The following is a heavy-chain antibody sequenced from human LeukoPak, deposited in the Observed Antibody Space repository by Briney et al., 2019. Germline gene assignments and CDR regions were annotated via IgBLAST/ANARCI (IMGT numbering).Heavy chain of an antibody. J-gene: IGHJ4*02. CDR3: ARDLTLRLGELSFDY. Sequence: GGSLRLSCAASGFTFSSYAMHWVRQAPGKGLEWVAVISYDGSNKYYADSVKGRFTISRDNSKNTLYLQTNSLRAEDTAVYYCARDLTLRLGELSFDYWGQGTLVTVSS. D-gene: IGHD3-16*02. CDR2: ISYDGSNK. V-gene: IGHV3-30*04. CDR1: GFTFSSYA.